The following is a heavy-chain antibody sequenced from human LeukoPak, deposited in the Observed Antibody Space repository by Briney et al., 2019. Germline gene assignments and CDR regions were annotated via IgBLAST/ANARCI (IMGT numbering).Heavy chain of an antibody. J-gene: IGHJ5*02. CDR2: INHSGST. D-gene: IGHD6-13*01. Sequence: SETLSLTCAVYGGSFSGYYWSWIRQPPGKGLEWIGEINHSGSTNYNPSLKSRVTISVDTSKNQFSLKLSSVTAADTAVYYCARGHSSSWYNWFDPWGQGTPVTVSS. CDR3: ARGHSSSWYNWFDP. CDR1: GGSFSGYY. V-gene: IGHV4-34*01.